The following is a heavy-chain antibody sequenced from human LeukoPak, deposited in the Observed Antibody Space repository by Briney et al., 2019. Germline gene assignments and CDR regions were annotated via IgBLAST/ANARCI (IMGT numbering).Heavy chain of an antibody. CDR2: IKQDGSQQ. CDR3: SNGIYSSSY. V-gene: IGHV3-7*01. D-gene: IGHD6-6*01. J-gene: IGHJ4*02. Sequence: GGSLRLSCATSGFTFTRYWMSWIRQAPGKGLEWVANIKQDGSQQYYLDSVEGRFTISRDDAKNSLYLQMNNLRAEDTAVYYCSNGIYSSSYWGQGTLVTVSS. CDR1: GFTFTRYW.